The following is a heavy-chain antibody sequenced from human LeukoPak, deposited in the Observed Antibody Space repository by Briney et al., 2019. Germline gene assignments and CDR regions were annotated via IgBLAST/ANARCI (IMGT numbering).Heavy chain of an antibody. V-gene: IGHV4-4*09. J-gene: IGHJ2*01. CDR3: ARRIQLWSYWHFDL. D-gene: IGHD5-18*01. CDR2: MFDRGSP. CDR1: GGSINGYS. Sequence: PPETLSLTCSVSGGSINGYSWGWVRQPPGKGLECIGYMFDRGSPNHHPSLQNRVTTSVDTSKNEFSLRLTSVTAADTAVYYCARRIQLWSYWHFDLWGRGTLVTVSS.